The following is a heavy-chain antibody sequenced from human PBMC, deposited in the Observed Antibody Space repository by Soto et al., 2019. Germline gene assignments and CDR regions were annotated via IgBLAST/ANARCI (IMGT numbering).Heavy chain of an antibody. CDR1: GFTFSSYG. Sequence: QVQLVESGGGVVQPGRSLRLSCAASGFTFSSYGMHWVRQAPGKGLEWVAVISYDGSNKYYADSVKGRFTISRDNSKNTLYLQMNSLRAEDTAVYYCAKVAAAKYYYYGMDVWGQGTRVTVSS. CDR2: ISYDGSNK. CDR3: AKVAAAKYYYYGMDV. J-gene: IGHJ6*02. D-gene: IGHD6-13*01. V-gene: IGHV3-30*18.